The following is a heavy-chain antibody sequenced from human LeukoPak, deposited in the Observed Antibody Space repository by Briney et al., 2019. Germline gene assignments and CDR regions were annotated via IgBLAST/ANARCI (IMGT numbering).Heavy chain of an antibody. V-gene: IGHV1-2*02. CDR2: INPNSGGT. Sequence: AASVKVSCKASGYTFTGYYMHWVRQAPGQGLERMGWINPNSGGTNYAQKFQGTVTMTRDTSISTAYMELRRLRSDDTAVYYCARVLQYWYYYYYMAVWGKGTTVTVSS. D-gene: IGHD4-11*01. CDR1: GYTFTGYY. CDR3: ARVLQYWYYYYYMAV. J-gene: IGHJ6*03.